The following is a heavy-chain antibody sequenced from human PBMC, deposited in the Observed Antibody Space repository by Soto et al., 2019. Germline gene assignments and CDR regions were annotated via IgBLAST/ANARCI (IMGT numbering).Heavy chain of an antibody. D-gene: IGHD2-8*01. CDR2: INHSGST. J-gene: IGHJ3*02. V-gene: IGHV4-34*01. CDR1: GGSFSGYY. Sequence: SETLSLTCAVYGGSFSGYYWSWIRQPPGKGLEWIGEINHSGSTNYNPSLKSRVTISVDTSKNQFSLKLSSVTAADTAVYYCARGYCTNGVCYTSTAFDIWGQGTMVTV. CDR3: ARGYCTNGVCYTSTAFDI.